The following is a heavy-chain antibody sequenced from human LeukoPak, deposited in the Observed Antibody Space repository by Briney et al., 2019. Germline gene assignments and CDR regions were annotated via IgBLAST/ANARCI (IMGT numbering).Heavy chain of an antibody. D-gene: IGHD3-22*01. Sequence: GGSLRLSCAASGFTFSSYWMHWVRQTPGKGLVWVSRINSDGSSTSYADSVKGRFTISRDNAKNSLYLQMNSLRAEDTAVYYCARVSGGITMIHYFDYWGQGTLVTVSS. CDR2: INSDGSST. CDR3: ARVSGGITMIHYFDY. CDR1: GFTFSSYW. J-gene: IGHJ4*02. V-gene: IGHV3-74*01.